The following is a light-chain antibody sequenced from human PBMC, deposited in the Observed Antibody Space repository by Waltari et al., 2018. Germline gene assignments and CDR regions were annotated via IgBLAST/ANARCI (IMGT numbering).Light chain of an antibody. J-gene: IGKJ1*01. V-gene: IGKV2-30*02. Sequence: DVVTTQSPLSLPVTLGQPASISCKSSQSLVHSDGKTYLNWFQQRPGQSPRRLIYKVSNRDSGVPDRFSGSGSGTDFTLKISRVEAEDVGVYYCMQGTHWPPWTFGQGTKVEIK. CDR3: MQGTHWPPWT. CDR1: QSLVHSDGKTY. CDR2: KVS.